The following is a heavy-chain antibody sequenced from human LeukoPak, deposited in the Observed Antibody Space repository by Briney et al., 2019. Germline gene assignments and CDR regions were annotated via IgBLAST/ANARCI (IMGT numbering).Heavy chain of an antibody. D-gene: IGHD3-3*01. J-gene: IGHJ6*03. V-gene: IGHV3-48*04. CDR1: GFTFSTYN. CDR3: ASLALNYDFWSGTFWGYYYMDV. Sequence: GRSLRLSCAASGFTFSTYNMNWVRQAPGQGLEWVSYISSSSTTIYYADSVKGRFTISRDNAKNSLYLQMNSLRAEDTAVYYCASLALNYDFWSGTFWGYYYMDVWGKGTTVTVSS. CDR2: ISSSSTTI.